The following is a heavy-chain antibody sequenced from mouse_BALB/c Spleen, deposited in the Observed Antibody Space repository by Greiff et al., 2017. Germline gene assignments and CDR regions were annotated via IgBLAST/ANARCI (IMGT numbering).Heavy chain of an antibody. J-gene: IGHJ3*01. CDR3: AREGISAY. CDR2: ISSGGST. Sequence: EVQLVESGGGLVKPGGSLKLSCAASGFTFSSYAMSWVRQTPEKRLEWVASISSGGSTYYPDSVKGRFTISRDNARNILYLQMSSLRSEDTAMYYCAREGISAYWGQGTLVTVSA. CDR1: GFTFSSYA. V-gene: IGHV5-6-5*01. D-gene: IGHD2-4*01.